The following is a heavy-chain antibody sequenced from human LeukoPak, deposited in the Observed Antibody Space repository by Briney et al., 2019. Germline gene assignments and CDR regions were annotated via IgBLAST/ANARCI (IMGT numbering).Heavy chain of an antibody. CDR3: ARALSWTTESYYYMDV. J-gene: IGHJ6*03. CDR1: GYTFNSYD. D-gene: IGHD3/OR15-3a*01. Sequence: GASVKVSCKASGYTFNSYDINWVRQATGQGLEWMGWMNPNSGNTGYAQKFQGRVTMTKNNSITTVYMELSSLRSEDTAVYYCARALSWTTESYYYMDVWRKGTTVTVSS. V-gene: IGHV1-8*01. CDR2: MNPNSGNT.